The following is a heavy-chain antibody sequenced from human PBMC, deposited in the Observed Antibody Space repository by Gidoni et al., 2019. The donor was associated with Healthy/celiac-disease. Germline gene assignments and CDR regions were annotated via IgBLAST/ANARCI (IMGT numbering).Heavy chain of an antibody. J-gene: IGHJ6*02. D-gene: IGHD6-13*01. CDR1: GGSISSYY. Sequence: QVQLQESGPGLVKPSETLSLTCTVSGGSISSYYWSWLRQPPGKGLEWIGYIYYSGSTNYNPSLKSRVTISVDTSKNQFSLKLSSVTAADTAVYYCARQGGSSWYDYYYGMDVWGQGTTVTVSS. CDR2: IYYSGST. V-gene: IGHV4-59*08. CDR3: ARQGGSSWYDYYYGMDV.